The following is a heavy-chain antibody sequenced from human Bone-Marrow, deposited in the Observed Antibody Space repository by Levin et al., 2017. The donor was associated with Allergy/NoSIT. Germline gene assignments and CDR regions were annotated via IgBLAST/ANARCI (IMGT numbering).Heavy chain of an antibody. CDR1: GFTFGHYG. J-gene: IGHJ5*02. Sequence: GGSLRLSCSASGFTFGHYGMSWVRQAPGKGLEWVSTISGSATNTYYADSVKGRFTISRDNSHSTLYLQMNRLRAAAPALFYCAKFPLRFGLDPWGQGTLVTVSS. CDR2: ISGSATNT. CDR3: AKFPLRFGLDP. D-gene: IGHD5/OR15-5a*01. V-gene: IGHV3-23*01.